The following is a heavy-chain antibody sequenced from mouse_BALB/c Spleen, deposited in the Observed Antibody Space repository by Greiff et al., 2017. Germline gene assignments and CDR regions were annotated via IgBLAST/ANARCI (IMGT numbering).Heavy chain of an antibody. Sequence: QVQLKQSGPGLVAPSQSLSITCTVSGFSLTGYGVNWVRQPPGKGLEWLGMIWGDGSTDYNSALKSRLSISKDNSKSQVFLKMNSLQTDDTARYYCARERSYYGSSERAMDYWGQGTSVTVSS. CDR3: ARERSYYGSSERAMDY. CDR1: GFSLTGYG. J-gene: IGHJ4*01. V-gene: IGHV2-6-7*01. D-gene: IGHD1-1*01. CDR2: IWGDGST.